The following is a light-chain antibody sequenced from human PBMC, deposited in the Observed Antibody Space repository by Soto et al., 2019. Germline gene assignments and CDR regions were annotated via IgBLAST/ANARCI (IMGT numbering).Light chain of an antibody. CDR1: GSDIGGYNF. CDR2: GVT. V-gene: IGLV2-8*01. CDR3: YSYAGRSYV. J-gene: IGLJ1*01. Sequence: QSVLTQPPSASGSPGQSVTISCTGSGSDIGGYNFVSWYQQHPGKAPKLMIYGVTERPSGVPDRFSGSKSGNTASLTISGLQTEDEADYYCYSYAGRSYVFGTGTKLTVL.